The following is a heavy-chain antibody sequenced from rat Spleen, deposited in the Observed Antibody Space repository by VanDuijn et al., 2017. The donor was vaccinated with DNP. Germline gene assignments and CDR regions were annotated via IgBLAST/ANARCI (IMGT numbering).Heavy chain of an antibody. CDR1: GFSFSDSA. V-gene: IGHV5-17*01. D-gene: IGHD1-4*01. J-gene: IGHJ3*01. Sequence: EVQLVESGGGVVQPGKSLKLSCAASGFSFSDSAMAWVRQSPKLRLEWVATIIYDGSHTFYRDSVQGRFIISRDNARGILYLQMNSLTSEDTATYYCTELPSYYEAWFAYWGQGALVTVSS. CDR3: TELPSYYEAWFAY. CDR2: IIYDGSHT.